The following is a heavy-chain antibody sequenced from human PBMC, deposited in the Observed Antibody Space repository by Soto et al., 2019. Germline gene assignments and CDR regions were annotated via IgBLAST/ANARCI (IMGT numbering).Heavy chain of an antibody. Sequence: QVQLVQSGAEVKKPGSSVKVSCKASGGTFSSYAISWVRQAPGQGLEWMGGIIPIFGTANYAQKFQGRVTITADESTSTAYMDLSSLRAEDTAVYYCARNTDYCSGGSCYDWFDPWGQGTLVTVSS. D-gene: IGHD2-15*01. CDR1: GGTFSSYA. J-gene: IGHJ5*02. V-gene: IGHV1-69*01. CDR2: IIPIFGTA. CDR3: ARNTDYCSGGSCYDWFDP.